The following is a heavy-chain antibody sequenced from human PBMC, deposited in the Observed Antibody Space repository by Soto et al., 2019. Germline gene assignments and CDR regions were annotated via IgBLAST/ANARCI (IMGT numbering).Heavy chain of an antibody. CDR2: INPSGGST. J-gene: IGHJ6*02. CDR3: ARRDYGGNSGYYYGMDV. CDR1: GYTFTSYY. Sequence: ASVKVSCKASGYTFTSYYMHWVRQAPGQGLEWMGIINPSGGSTSYAQKFQGRVTMNRDTSTSTVYMELSSLRSEDTAVYYCARRDYGGNSGYYYGMDVWGQGTTVTVSS. D-gene: IGHD4-17*01. V-gene: IGHV1-46*01.